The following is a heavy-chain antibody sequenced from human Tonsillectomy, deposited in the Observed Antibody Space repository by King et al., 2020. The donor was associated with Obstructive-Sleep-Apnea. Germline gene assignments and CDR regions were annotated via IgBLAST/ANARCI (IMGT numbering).Heavy chain of an antibody. J-gene: IGHJ4*02. CDR3: ARIRGRDDY. Sequence: TLKESGPALVRPPQTLTLTCTFAGFSLSTSGVCVTWVRQPPGKALEWLARIDWDGEIPYSTSINTRLTVSKDTSKNQVVLTMTNMDPLDTATYYCARIRGRDDYWGQGTLVTVSS. V-gene: IGHV2-70*19. D-gene: IGHD5-24*01. CDR1: GFSLSTSGVC. CDR2: IDWDGEI.